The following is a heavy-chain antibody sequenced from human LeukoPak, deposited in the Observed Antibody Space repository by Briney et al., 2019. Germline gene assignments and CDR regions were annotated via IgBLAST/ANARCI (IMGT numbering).Heavy chain of an antibody. Sequence: ASVKVSCKASGYTFTSYGISWVRQAPGQGLEWMGWISAYYGNTNYAQKLQGRVTMTTDTSTSTAYMELRSLRSDDTAVYYCARVPIAVAGGKYYYYGMDVWGQGTTVTVSS. CDR1: GYTFTSYG. J-gene: IGHJ6*02. CDR2: ISAYYGNT. V-gene: IGHV1-18*01. D-gene: IGHD6-19*01. CDR3: ARVPIAVAGGKYYYYGMDV.